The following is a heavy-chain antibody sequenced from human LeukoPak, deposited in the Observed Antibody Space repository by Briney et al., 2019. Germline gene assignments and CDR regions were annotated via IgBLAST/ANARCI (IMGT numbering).Heavy chain of an antibody. CDR2: INPSGGST. J-gene: IGHJ5*02. D-gene: IGHD1-26*01. V-gene: IGHV1-46*01. CDR3: ATEVGRGRWFDP. Sequence: AASVKVSFKASGYTFTSYYMHWVRQAPGQGLEWMGIINPSGGSTSYAQKFQGRVTMTRDTSTSTVYMELSSLRSEDTAVYYCATEVGRGRWFDPWGQGTLVTVSS. CDR1: GYTFTSYY.